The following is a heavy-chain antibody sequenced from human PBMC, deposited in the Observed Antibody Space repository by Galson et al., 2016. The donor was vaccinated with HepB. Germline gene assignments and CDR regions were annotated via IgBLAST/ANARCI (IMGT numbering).Heavy chain of an antibody. CDR1: GGAFRKYV. V-gene: IGHV1-69*13. J-gene: IGHJ3*02. Sequence: SVKVSCKVSGGAFRKYVMTWVRQAPGQGPKWIGGIIASIETASYAQNFQDRVAITADESTNTTYMELSGLRSGNTALYYCAKGLEGVSGAFDIWGQGTMVTVSS. D-gene: IGHD3-10*01. CDR3: AKGLEGVSGAFDI. CDR2: IIASIETA.